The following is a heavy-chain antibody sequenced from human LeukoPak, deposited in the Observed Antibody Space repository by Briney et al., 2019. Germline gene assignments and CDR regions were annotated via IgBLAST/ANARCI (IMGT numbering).Heavy chain of an antibody. V-gene: IGHV5-51*01. Sequence: GESLKISCKGSGYSFTSYWISWVRQMPGKGLEWMGIIYPGDSDTRYSPSFQGQVTISADKSISTAYLQWSSLKASDTAMYYCARALDYYDSSGLIDYWGQGTLVTVSS. J-gene: IGHJ4*02. CDR3: ARALDYYDSSGLIDY. CDR1: GYSFTSYW. D-gene: IGHD3-22*01. CDR2: IYPGDSDT.